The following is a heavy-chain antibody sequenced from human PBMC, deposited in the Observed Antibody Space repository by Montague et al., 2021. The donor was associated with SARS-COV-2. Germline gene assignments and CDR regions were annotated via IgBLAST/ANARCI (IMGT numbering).Heavy chain of an antibody. CDR1: GGSISSYY. CDR2: INHSGST. D-gene: IGHD6-13*01. CDR3: AKGRYSSSWYGERRTWFDP. V-gene: IGHV4-34*01. J-gene: IGHJ5*02. Sequence: SETLSLTCTVSGGSISSYYWSWIRQPPGKGLEWIGEINHSGSTNYNPSLKSRVTISVDTSKNQFSLKLSSVTAADTAVYYCAKGRYSSSWYGERRTWFDPWGQGTLVTVSS.